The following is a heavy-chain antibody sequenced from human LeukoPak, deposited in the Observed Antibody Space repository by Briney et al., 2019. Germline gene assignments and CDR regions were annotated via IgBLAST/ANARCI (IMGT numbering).Heavy chain of an antibody. Sequence: SETLSLTCTVSGGSISSGSYYWSWIRQPAGKGLEWIGRIYTSGSTNYNPSLKSRVTMSVDTSKNQFSLKLSSVTAADTAVYYCARASDYYGSGSYLSWGQGTLVTVSS. D-gene: IGHD3-10*01. CDR1: GGSISSGSYY. V-gene: IGHV4-61*02. CDR3: ARASDYYGSGSYLS. CDR2: IYTSGST. J-gene: IGHJ5*02.